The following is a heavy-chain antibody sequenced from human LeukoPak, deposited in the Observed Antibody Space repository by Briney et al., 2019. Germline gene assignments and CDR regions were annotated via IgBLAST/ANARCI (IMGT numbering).Heavy chain of an antibody. CDR3: ARDPGHWTYGGVYFDY. CDR1: GGSISSSNW. V-gene: IGHV4-4*02. J-gene: IGHJ4*02. D-gene: IGHD1-7*01. Sequence: SETLSLTCAVSGGSISSSNWWSWVRQPPGKGLEWIGEIYHSGSTNYNPSLKSRVTISVDKSKNQFSLKLSSVTAADTAVYYCARDPGHWTYGGVYFDYWGQGTLVTVSS. CDR2: IYHSGST.